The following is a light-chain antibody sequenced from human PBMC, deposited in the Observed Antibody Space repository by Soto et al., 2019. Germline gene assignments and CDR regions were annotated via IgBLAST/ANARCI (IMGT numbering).Light chain of an antibody. CDR2: SAS. Sequence: DIPLTQSPSFVSASVGDRVTITCRASQDISSYLAWYQQKPGKAPKVLIHSASVLESGVPSRFSGSGSGTHFTLTINNLQPEDFATYYCHHLNSWPPITFGQGTRLDIK. V-gene: IGKV1-9*01. CDR1: QDISSY. J-gene: IGKJ5*01. CDR3: HHLNSWPPIT.